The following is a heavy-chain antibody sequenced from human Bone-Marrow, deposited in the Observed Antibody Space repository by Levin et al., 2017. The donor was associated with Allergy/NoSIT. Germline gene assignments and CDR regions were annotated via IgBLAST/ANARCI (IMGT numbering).Heavy chain of an antibody. D-gene: IGHD3-10*01. CDR1: GFTVSSNY. CDR3: ARGWFGELLSH. Sequence: GGSLRLSCAASGFTVSSNYMSWVRQAPGKGPEWVSVIYSGGSTYYADSVKGRFTISRDNSKNTLYLQMNSLRAEDTAGYYCARGWFGELLSHWGEGTLVTVSS. CDR2: IYSGGST. J-gene: IGHJ4*02. V-gene: IGHV3-53*01.